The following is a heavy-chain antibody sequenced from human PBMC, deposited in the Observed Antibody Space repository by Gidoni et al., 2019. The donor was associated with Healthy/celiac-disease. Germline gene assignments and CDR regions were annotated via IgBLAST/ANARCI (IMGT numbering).Heavy chain of an antibody. CDR2: IYPGDSDT. CDR3: ARVEGYSGSYWAGFDY. J-gene: IGHJ4*02. CDR1: GYSFTSYW. D-gene: IGHD1-26*01. Sequence: EVQLVQSGAEVKQPGESPKISCKGSGYSFTSYWIGWVRQMPGKGLEWMGIIYPGDSDTRYSPSFQGQVTISADKSISTAYLQWSSLKASDTAMYYCARVEGYSGSYWAGFDYWGQGTLVTVSS. V-gene: IGHV5-51*01.